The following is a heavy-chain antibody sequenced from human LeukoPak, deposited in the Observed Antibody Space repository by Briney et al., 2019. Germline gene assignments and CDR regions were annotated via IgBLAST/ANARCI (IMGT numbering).Heavy chain of an antibody. CDR3: ARDKGLDYYYYYMDV. D-gene: IGHD3/OR15-3a*01. Sequence: GGSLRLSCAASGFTFSTFSMNWVRQAPGKGPEWVSYISSSSSTTYYADSVKGRFTISRDNAKNSLYLQMNSLRAEDTAVYYCARDKGLDYYYYYMDVWGKGTTVTVSS. V-gene: IGHV3-48*01. J-gene: IGHJ6*03. CDR1: GFTFSTFS. CDR2: ISSSSSTT.